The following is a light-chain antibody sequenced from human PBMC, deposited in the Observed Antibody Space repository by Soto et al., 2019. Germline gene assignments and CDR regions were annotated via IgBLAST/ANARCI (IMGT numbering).Light chain of an antibody. CDR3: QQYDSLPLT. J-gene: IGKJ4*01. CDR2: ATS. Sequence: VIWMTQSPSLVSASTGDRVTISCRMSQAVGAYLAWYQQKPGKDPKLLIYATSTLQSGVPSRFSDSGSGTDFTLTISNLQSEDFATYYCQQYDSLPLTFGGGNRVEIK. CDR1: QAVGAY. V-gene: IGKV1D-8*01.